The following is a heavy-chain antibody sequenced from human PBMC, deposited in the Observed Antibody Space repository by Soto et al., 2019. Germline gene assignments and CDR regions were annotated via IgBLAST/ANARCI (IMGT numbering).Heavy chain of an antibody. Sequence: CQAPGYTSSSCDIRWVRQATGQGPEWMGWMNPNSGNTGYAQKFQGRVTMARNTSISTAYMELSSLRSEDTAVYYCERGKLTYFDYWGQGTLVTVSS. CDR3: ERGKLTYFDY. CDR2: MNPNSGNT. J-gene: IGHJ4*02. CDR1: GYTSSSCD. V-gene: IGHV1-8*01. D-gene: IGHD1-1*01.